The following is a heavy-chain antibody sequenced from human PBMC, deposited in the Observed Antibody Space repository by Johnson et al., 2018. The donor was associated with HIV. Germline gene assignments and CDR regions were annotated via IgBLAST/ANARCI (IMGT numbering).Heavy chain of an antibody. D-gene: IGHD1-1*01. J-gene: IGHJ3*01. V-gene: IGHV3-74*02. Sequence: VQLVESGGGLVQPGGSLILSCAASGFTFSSYWMHWVRQAPGKGLVWVSRISSDGSSTYYADSVKGRFTISRDNAKNTMFVQMNSLRAEDTDVYYCARSGPNWAFDFWGQGTMVTVSS. CDR3: ARSGPNWAFDF. CDR2: ISSDGSST. CDR1: GFTFSSYW.